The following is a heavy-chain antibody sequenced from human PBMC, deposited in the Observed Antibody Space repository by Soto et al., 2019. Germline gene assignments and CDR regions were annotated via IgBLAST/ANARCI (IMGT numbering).Heavy chain of an antibody. Sequence: PSETLSLTCTVSGVSISGTSYYWGWIRRTPAKGLEWIGTIYYSGETFYNPSLKSRVTISIDTSKNHFSLNLTSVTAADTAIYYCARHGSFWGQGALVTVSS. CDR1: GVSISGTSYY. CDR2: IYYSGET. J-gene: IGHJ1*01. CDR3: ARHGSF. V-gene: IGHV4-39*01. D-gene: IGHD3-16*02.